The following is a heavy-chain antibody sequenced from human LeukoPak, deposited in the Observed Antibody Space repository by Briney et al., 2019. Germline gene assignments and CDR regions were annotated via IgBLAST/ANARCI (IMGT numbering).Heavy chain of an antibody. J-gene: IGHJ4*02. CDR2: INPSTGST. CDR1: GYTFTSYY. CDR3: ARHGGIGPKRDYFDY. D-gene: IGHD3-16*01. Sequence: ASVKVSCKASGYTFTSYYIFWVRQAPGQGLEWMGIINPSTGSTSYSQKFQGRVTMTTDTSTTTAHMELRRLTSDDTAIYYCARHGGIGPKRDYFDYWGPGTLVTVSS. V-gene: IGHV1-46*01.